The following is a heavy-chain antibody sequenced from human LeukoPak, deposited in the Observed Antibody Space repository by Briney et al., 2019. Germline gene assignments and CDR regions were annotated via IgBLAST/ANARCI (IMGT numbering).Heavy chain of an antibody. CDR3: AKRGIVIRGILVIGYHQEAYHYDY. J-gene: IGHJ4*02. D-gene: IGHD3-10*01. V-gene: IGHV3-23*01. CDR2: ISERGGST. Sequence: PGGSLRLSCVVSGISLTDYAMTWARQAPGKGLEWVSYISERGGSTSYADSVKGRFTISRDTSLNTLYLQMTSLRAEDTAVYFCAKRGIVIRGILVIGYHQEAYHYDYWGQGVLVTVSS. CDR1: GISLTDYA.